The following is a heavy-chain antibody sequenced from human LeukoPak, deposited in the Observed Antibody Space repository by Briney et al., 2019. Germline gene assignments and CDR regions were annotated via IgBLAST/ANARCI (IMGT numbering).Heavy chain of an antibody. CDR2: INPNCGGT. J-gene: IGHJ4*02. D-gene: IGHD6-13*01. V-gene: IGHV1-2*02. Sequence: ASVKVSCQASGYTFPDYYMHWVRQAPGQALEGMGLINPNCGGTNYAQTFQGSVTMTRDTSISTAYMELSRLRSDDTAVFYCAREEVIAAAGPTLDYWGQGALVIVSS. CDR3: AREEVIAAAGPTLDY. CDR1: GYTFPDYY.